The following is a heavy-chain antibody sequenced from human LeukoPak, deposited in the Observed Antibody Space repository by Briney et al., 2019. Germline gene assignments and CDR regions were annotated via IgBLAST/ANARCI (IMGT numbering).Heavy chain of an antibody. CDR1: GYTFTGYY. Sequence: GASVKVSCKASGYTFTGYYMHWVRQAPGQGLEWMGWINPNSGGTNYAQKFQGWVTMTRDTSISTAYMELSRLRSDDTAVYYCARVMVGYSGPGVNYYGMDVWGQGTTVTVSS. D-gene: IGHD5-12*01. V-gene: IGHV1-2*04. J-gene: IGHJ6*02. CDR2: INPNSGGT. CDR3: ARVMVGYSGPGVNYYGMDV.